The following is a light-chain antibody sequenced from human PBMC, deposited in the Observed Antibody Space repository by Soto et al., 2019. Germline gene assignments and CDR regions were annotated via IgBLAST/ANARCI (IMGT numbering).Light chain of an antibody. V-gene: IGKV3-20*01. CDR1: QSVSSF. CDR2: GAS. CDR3: QQYGSSPNT. J-gene: IGKJ1*01. Sequence: ESVLTQSPGTLSLSPGERATLSCRASQSVSSFLAWYQNKPGQAPRLLIYGASSRATGIPDRFSGSGSGTDFTLTISRLEPEDFAVYYCQQYGSSPNTFGQGTKVEIK.